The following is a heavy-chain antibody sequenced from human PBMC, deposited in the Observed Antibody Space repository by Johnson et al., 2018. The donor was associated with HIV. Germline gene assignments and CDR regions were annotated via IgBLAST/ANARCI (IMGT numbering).Heavy chain of an antibody. V-gene: IGHV3-13*01. D-gene: IGHD3-16*01. J-gene: IGHJ3*02. CDR3: ARDFLRLLDAFDI. CDR2: IASACDT. CDR1: GCTFSRSD. Sequence: VQLVESGGGLVQPGGSLRLSCAASGCTFSRSDMHWVRQGRGKGLEWVSGIASACDTSSPGSVKGRFTVPRENANNSLYLQMNSLRAVDTAVYHCARDFLRLLDAFDIWGQGTMVTVSS.